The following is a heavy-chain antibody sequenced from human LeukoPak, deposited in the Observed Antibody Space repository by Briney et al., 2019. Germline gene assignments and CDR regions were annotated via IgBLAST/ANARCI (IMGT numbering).Heavy chain of an antibody. CDR3: ARGLGRSGSDTPPRNYYYYMDV. V-gene: IGHV4-4*07. CDR1: GGSISTYY. CDR2: IYTSGSTSYNPSL. Sequence: SETLSLTCTVSGGSISTYYWTWIRQPAGKGLEWIGRIYTSGSTSYNPSLNYNPSLKSRVTMSVDTSKNQFSLKLRSVTAADTAVYYCARGLGRSGSDTPPRNYYYYMDVWGKGTTVTISS. J-gene: IGHJ6*03. D-gene: IGHD5-12*01.